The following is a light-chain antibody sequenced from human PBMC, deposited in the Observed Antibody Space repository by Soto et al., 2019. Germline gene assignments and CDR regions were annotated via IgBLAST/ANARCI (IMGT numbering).Light chain of an antibody. Sequence: EIVMTQSPATLSVSPGERATLSCRASQSVGSNLAWYQQKPGQAPRLLIYGASTRATGIPARFSGSGSGTEFTLTISSLEPEDFAVYYCHQRSNWLTFGGGTKVEIK. CDR1: QSVGSN. CDR3: HQRSNWLT. CDR2: GAS. V-gene: IGKV3-15*01. J-gene: IGKJ4*01.